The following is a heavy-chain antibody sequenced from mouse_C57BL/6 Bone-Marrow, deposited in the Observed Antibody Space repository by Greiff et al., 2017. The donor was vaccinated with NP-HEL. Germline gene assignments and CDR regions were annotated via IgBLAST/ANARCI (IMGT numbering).Heavy chain of an antibody. CDR1: GYAFSSSW. J-gene: IGHJ4*01. CDR3: ARLDRVYAMDY. V-gene: IGHV1-82*01. CDR2: IYPGDGDT. Sequence: VKLQESGPELVKPGASVKISCKASGYAFSSSWMNWVKQRPGKGLEWIGRIYPGDGDTNYNGTFKGKATLTADKSTSTASMQLSSRTSDDSAVYFCARLDRVYAMDYWGQGTSVTVSS. D-gene: IGHD3-2*01.